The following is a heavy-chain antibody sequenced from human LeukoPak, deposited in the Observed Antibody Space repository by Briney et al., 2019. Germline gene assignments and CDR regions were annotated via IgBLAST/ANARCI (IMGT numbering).Heavy chain of an antibody. V-gene: IGHV5-51*01. CDR3: ARRGYALDY. CDR2: ICSGDADT. Sequence: GESLKISGKSSGYSFTSYWIGCVRQSPAKGLGWMGIICSGDADTRYSPSSQGQVTISADKSISTAYLQWSSLKASDTAMYYCARRGYALDYWGEGTLVNVSS. D-gene: IGHD5-12*01. CDR1: GYSFTSYW. J-gene: IGHJ4*02.